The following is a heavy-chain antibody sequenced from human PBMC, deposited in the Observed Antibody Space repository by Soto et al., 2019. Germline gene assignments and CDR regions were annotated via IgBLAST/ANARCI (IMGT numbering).Heavy chain of an antibody. J-gene: IGHJ5*02. CDR1: GFSFTGYY. D-gene: IGHD6-6*01. CDR2: INAHSGGT. Sequence: AAVKVSCKASGFSFTGYYIHWLRQAPGQGLEWMGWINAHSGGTEYAQKFQGGVTLTRDTSIATAYLTLTSLTSDDTALYYCAKDLTRQLAYWLDPWGQGTQVTVSS. CDR3: AKDLTRQLAYWLDP. V-gene: IGHV1-2*02.